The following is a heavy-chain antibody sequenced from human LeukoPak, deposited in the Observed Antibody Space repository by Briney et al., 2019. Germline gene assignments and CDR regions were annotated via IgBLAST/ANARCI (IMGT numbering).Heavy chain of an antibody. J-gene: IGHJ4*02. CDR3: ARVGRYCSGGSCFTRYYFDY. V-gene: IGHV4-38-2*01. CDR1: GYSISSGCY. D-gene: IGHD2-15*01. Sequence: SETLSLTCAVSGYSISSGCYWGWIRQPPGKGLEWIGSIYHSGGTYYNPSLKSRVTISVDTSKNQFSLKLSSVTAADTAVYYCARVGRYCSGGSCFTRYYFDYWGQGTLVTVSS. CDR2: IYHSGGT.